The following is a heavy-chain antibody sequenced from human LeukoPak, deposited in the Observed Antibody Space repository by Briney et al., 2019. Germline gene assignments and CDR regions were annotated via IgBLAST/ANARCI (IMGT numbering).Heavy chain of an antibody. CDR2: ISGSGGTS. V-gene: IGHV3-23*01. J-gene: IGHJ5*02. Sequence: GGSLRLSCAASGFTFSSFGMNWVRQAPGKGLEWVSIISGSGGTSYYADSVKGRFTISRDNSKNTLYLQMNSLRAEDTALYYCAKKAYYGGNYHFDPWGQGTLVTVSS. CDR1: GFTFSSFG. D-gene: IGHD4-23*01. CDR3: AKKAYYGGNYHFDP.